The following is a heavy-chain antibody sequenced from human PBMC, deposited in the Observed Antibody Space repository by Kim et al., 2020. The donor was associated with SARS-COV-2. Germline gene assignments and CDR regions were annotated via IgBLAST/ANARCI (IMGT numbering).Heavy chain of an antibody. CDR2: INPSGGST. D-gene: IGHD4-17*01. CDR1: GYTFTSYY. V-gene: IGHV1-46*01. Sequence: ASVKVSCKASGYTFTSYYMHWVRQAPGQGLEWMGIINPSGGSTSYAQKFQGRVTMTRDTSTSTVYMELSSLRSEDTAVYYCARDLGHDYDPDYYYYYGMDVWGQGTTVTVSS. J-gene: IGHJ6*02. CDR3: ARDLGHDYDPDYYYYYGMDV.